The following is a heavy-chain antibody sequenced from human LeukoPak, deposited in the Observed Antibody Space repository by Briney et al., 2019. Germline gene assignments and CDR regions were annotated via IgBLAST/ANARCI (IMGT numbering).Heavy chain of an antibody. CDR3: AKDRSGLNWYFDL. V-gene: IGHV3-30*18. CDR2: ISYDGSNQ. CDR1: GFTFSNYG. Sequence: PGRSLRLSCVASGFTFSNYGMHWVRQAPGKGLEWVAIISYDGSNQYYKDSVKGQFTISRDNSKNTLYLQMNSLRAEDTAVYYCAKDRSGLNWYFDLWGRGTLVTVSS. D-gene: IGHD6-19*01. J-gene: IGHJ2*01.